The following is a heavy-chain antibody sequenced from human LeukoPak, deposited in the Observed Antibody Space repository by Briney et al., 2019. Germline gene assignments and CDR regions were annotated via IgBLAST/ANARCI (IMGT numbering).Heavy chain of an antibody. D-gene: IGHD3-22*01. J-gene: IGHJ4*02. Sequence: KPSETLSLTCSVSGSSISSTGHYWGWIRQPPRKGLEWIGNIYFSGSTFYNPSLKSRVTISVDTSKNQFSLKLSSVTAADTAVYYCARDYYDSSGYYLDQHFDYWGQGTLVTVSS. CDR3: ARDYYDSSGYYLDQHFDY. CDR2: IYFSGST. CDR1: GSSISSTGHY. V-gene: IGHV4-39*02.